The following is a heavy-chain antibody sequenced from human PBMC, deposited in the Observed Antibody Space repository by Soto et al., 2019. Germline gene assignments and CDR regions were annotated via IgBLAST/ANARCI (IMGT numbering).Heavy chain of an antibody. J-gene: IGHJ6*03. CDR2: IFSNDEK. V-gene: IGHV2-26*01. CDR1: GFSLSNARMG. D-gene: IGHD6-6*01. Sequence: SGPTLVNPTETLTLTCTVSGFSLSNARMGVSWIRQPPGKALEWLAHIFSNDEKSYSTSLKSRLTISKDTSKSQVVLTMTNMDPVDTATYYCARIFGSSSGLYYCYYMDVWAKGPRSPSP. CDR3: ARIFGSSSGLYYCYYMDV.